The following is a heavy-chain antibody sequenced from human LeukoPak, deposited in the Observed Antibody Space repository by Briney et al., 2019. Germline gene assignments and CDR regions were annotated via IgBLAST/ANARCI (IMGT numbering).Heavy chain of an antibody. CDR3: ARARTYYDTLTGSFLDY. J-gene: IGHJ4*02. CDR2: VSSYNGDT. CDR1: GYTFTSYG. Sequence: ASVRISCKASGYTFTSYGFTWVRQAPGQGLEWMGWVSSYNGDTKYSQKFQGRVTMTTDTSTSTAYLELRSLRSDDTAVYYCARARTYYDTLTGSFLDYWGQGTLLT. D-gene: IGHD3-9*01. V-gene: IGHV1-18*01.